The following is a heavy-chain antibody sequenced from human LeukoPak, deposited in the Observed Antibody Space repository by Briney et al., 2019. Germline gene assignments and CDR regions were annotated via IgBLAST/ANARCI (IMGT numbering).Heavy chain of an antibody. CDR2: ISGSGGST. V-gene: IGHV3-23*01. CDR3: ARVWYGDYSYMDV. Sequence: GGSLRLSCAASGCTFSSYAMSWVREAPGKGLEWVSAISGSGGSTYYADSVKGRFTISRDNAKNSLYLQMNSLRAEDTAVYYCARVWYGDYSYMDVWGKGTTVTVSS. CDR1: GCTFSSYA. J-gene: IGHJ6*03. D-gene: IGHD4-17*01.